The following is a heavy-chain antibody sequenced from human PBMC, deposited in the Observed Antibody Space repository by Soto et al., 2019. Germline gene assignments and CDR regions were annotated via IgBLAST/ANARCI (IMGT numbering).Heavy chain of an antibody. V-gene: IGHV3-21*01. CDR1: GFTFSSHT. J-gene: IGHJ4*02. D-gene: IGHD3-16*01. CDR2: ISATGSDI. CDR3: ARGYDVVRVPVAIRVGYFDH. Sequence: DLVESGGGLAKPGGALRISCTDSGFTFSSHTMNWVRQAPGKGLEWVSSISATGSDIYYGDSVMGRFTISRDNAKNSLYLQLNNLRVEDTAVYYCARGYDVVRVPVAIRVGYFDHWGQGTVVTVSS.